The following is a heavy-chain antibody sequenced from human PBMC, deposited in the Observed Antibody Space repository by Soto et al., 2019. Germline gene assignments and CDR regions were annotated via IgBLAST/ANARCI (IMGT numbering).Heavy chain of an antibody. CDR2: INPDGGST. V-gene: IGHV3-74*01. CDR3: ARSNWFDP. Sequence: EVQLVESGGGLVQPGGSLRISCAASGFTFSTYWMNWVRQAPGKGLVWVSRINPDGGSTDYADSVEGRFTISRDNAKITLYLQMNSLRAEDTAVYYCARSNWFDPWGQGTLVTVSS. J-gene: IGHJ5*02. CDR1: GFTFSTYW.